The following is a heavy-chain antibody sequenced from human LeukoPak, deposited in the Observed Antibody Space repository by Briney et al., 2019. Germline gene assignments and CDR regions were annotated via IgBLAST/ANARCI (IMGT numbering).Heavy chain of an antibody. J-gene: IGHJ4*02. CDR3: ARGYCRGGSCYRTFFDQ. CDR2: IHYSGST. D-gene: IGHD2-15*01. Sequence: SETLSLTCTVSGGSISTYYWGWIRQPPGKGLEWIGYIHYSGSTKYNPSLRSRVTISVDTSKNQFFLKLSSVIAADTAVYHCARGYCRGGSCYRTFFDQWGQGTLVTVSS. V-gene: IGHV4-59*01. CDR1: GGSISTYY.